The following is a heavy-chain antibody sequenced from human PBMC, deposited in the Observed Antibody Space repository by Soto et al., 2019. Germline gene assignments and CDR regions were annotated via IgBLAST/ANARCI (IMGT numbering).Heavy chain of an antibody. D-gene: IGHD6-19*01. CDR1: GFTFSDYY. CDR2: ISSSGSTI. Sequence: PGGSLRLSCAASGFTFSDYYMSWIRQAPGKGLEWVSYISSSGSTIYYADSVKGRFTISRDNAKNSLYLQMNSLRAEDTAVYYCARDRAYSSGRYFHYYGMDVWGQGTTVTVSS. CDR3: ARDRAYSSGRYFHYYGMDV. J-gene: IGHJ6*02. V-gene: IGHV3-11*01.